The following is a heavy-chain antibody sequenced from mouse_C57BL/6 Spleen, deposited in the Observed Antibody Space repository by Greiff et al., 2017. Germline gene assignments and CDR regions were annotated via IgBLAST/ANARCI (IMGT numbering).Heavy chain of an antibody. D-gene: IGHD2-3*01. Sequence: EVKLVESGGGLVKPGGSLKLSCAASGFTFSDYGMHWVRQAPEKGLEWVAYISSGSSTIYYADTVKGRFTISRDNAKNTLFLQMTSLRSEDTAMYYCARNGYYQVDYWGQGTSVTVSS. J-gene: IGHJ4*01. CDR2: ISSGSSTI. V-gene: IGHV5-17*01. CDR1: GFTFSDYG. CDR3: ARNGYYQVDY.